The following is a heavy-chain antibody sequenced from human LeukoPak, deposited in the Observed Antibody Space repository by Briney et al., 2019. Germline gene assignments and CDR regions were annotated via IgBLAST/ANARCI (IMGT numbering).Heavy chain of an antibody. D-gene: IGHD2-15*01. J-gene: IGHJ6*02. CDR2: MNPNSGNT. CDR3: ARGYCSGGGCDGMDV. CDR1: GYTFTSYD. Sequence: ASVKVSCKTSGYTFTSYDINWVRQATGQGLEWMGWMNPNSGNTGYAQKFQGRVTMTRNTSISTAYMKLSSLRSEDTAVYYCARGYCSGGGCDGMDVWGQGTTVTVSS. V-gene: IGHV1-8*01.